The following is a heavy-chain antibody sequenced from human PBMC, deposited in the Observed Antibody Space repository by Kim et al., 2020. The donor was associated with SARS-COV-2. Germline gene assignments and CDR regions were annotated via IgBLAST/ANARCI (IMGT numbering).Heavy chain of an antibody. J-gene: IGHJ4*02. V-gene: IGHV1-3*04. CDR1: GYTFINYV. Sequence: ASVKVSCKASGYTFINYVMHWVRQAPGQRPEWMGLISIGNDNTKFSQKFQGRVTITRDTSASTAYMELTSLRSEDTAIYYCARGSGWAFDYWRQGTLVTV. D-gene: IGHD6-19*01. CDR3: ARGSGWAFDY. CDR2: ISIGNDNT.